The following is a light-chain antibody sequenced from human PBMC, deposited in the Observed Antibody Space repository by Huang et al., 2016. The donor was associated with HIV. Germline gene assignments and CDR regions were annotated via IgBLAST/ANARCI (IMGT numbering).Light chain of an antibody. CDR3: QKYDSVPRT. Sequence: DIQMTQYPSSLSASVGDRVTITCRASQDINNYLAWDQQKAGQVPKLLIYAASSLQSGVPSRFRGSGSGTDFTLTISSLQPEDVAIYYCQKYDSVPRTFGQGTKVEIK. J-gene: IGKJ1*01. V-gene: IGKV1-27*01. CDR1: QDINNY. CDR2: AAS.